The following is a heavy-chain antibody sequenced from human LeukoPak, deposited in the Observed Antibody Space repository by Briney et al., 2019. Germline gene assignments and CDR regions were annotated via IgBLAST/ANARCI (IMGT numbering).Heavy chain of an antibody. D-gene: IGHD2-2*01. Sequence: GGSLRLSCAAPGFTFSSYSMNWVRQAPGKGLECVSYIGVSSNTIYYADSVKGRFTISRDNAKNSLYLQMSSLRDEETAVYYCARDSAYAQDYWGQGTLVTVSS. V-gene: IGHV3-48*02. CDR1: GFTFSSYS. CDR2: IGVSSNTI. CDR3: ARDSAYAQDY. J-gene: IGHJ4*02.